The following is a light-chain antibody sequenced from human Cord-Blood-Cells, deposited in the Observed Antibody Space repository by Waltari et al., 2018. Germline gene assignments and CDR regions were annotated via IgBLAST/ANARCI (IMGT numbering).Light chain of an antibody. V-gene: IGLV3-21*04. CDR1: HLRCRR. J-gene: IGLJ1*01. CDR2: YDS. Sequence: SSVLTHPSSVSGAPGQTARLPQGGNHLRCRRVHLYQQKPGQAPVLVIYYDSDRPSGIPERFSGSNSGNTATLTISRVEAGDEADYYCQVWDSSSDHYVFGTGTKVTVL. CDR3: QVWDSSSDHYV.